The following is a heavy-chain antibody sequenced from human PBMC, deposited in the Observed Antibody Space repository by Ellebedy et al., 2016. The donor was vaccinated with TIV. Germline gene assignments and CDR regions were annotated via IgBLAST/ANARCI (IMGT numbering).Heavy chain of an antibody. J-gene: IGHJ4*02. CDR3: TTDPRVGYP. Sequence: GGSLRLSXAASGFTFSTSYMTWIRQAPGKGPEWLAFLDGSGAIIVYADSVKGRFVISRDNARETLFLQMNGLRADDTAVYYCTTDPRVGYPWGQGTLVTVSS. CDR2: LDGSGAII. D-gene: IGHD2-15*01. CDR1: GFTFSTSY. V-gene: IGHV3-11*01.